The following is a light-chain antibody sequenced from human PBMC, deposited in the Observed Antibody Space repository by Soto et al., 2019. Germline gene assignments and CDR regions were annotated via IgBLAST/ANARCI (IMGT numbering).Light chain of an antibody. CDR1: QSVRSN. J-gene: IGKJ5*01. CDR2: GAS. Sequence: EIVMTQSPATLSVSPGERATLSCRASQSVRSNLAWYQQKPGQAPRLLIYGASTRATGIPARFRGTGSGTEFTLTISSLQSEDFAVYYCQQYNTWPPITFGQGTRLEIK. V-gene: IGKV3-15*01. CDR3: QQYNTWPPIT.